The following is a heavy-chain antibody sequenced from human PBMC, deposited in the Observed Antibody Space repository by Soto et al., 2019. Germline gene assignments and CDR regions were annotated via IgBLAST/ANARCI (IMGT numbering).Heavy chain of an antibody. J-gene: IGHJ4*02. CDR2: ISYDGSNK. CDR3: AKGGHNWNYGRFDY. V-gene: IGHV3-30*18. Sequence: GGSLRLSCAASGFTFSSYGMHWVRQAPGKGLEWVAVISYDGSNKYYADSVKGRFTISRDNSKNTLYLQMNSLRAEDTAVYYCAKGGHNWNYGRFDYWGQGTLVTVSS. CDR1: GFTFSSYG. D-gene: IGHD1-7*01.